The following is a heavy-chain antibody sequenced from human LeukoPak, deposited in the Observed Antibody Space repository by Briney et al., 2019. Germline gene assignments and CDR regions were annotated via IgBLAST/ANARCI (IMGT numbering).Heavy chain of an antibody. CDR1: GFTVSSNN. D-gene: IGHD6-6*01. V-gene: IGHV3-53*04. CDR2: IYSGGST. J-gene: IGHJ6*02. Sequence: SGGSLRLSCAASGFTVSSNNMSWVRQAPGKGLEWVSVIYSGGSTYYADSVKGRFTISRHNSKNTLYLQMNSLRAEGTAVYYCARLWGHSSSSGLRGMDVWGQGTTVTVSS. CDR3: ARLWGHSSSSGLRGMDV.